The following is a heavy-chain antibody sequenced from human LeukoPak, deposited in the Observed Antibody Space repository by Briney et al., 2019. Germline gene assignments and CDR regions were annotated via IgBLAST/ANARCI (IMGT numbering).Heavy chain of an antibody. V-gene: IGHV4-34*01. CDR1: GGSFSGYY. Sequence: SETLSLTCAVYGGSFSGYYWSWIRQPPGKGLEWIGEINHSGSTNYNPSLKSRVTISVDTSKNQFSLKLSSVTAADTAVYYCARGFPMNYYYDSSGYYNNWFDPWGQGTLVTVSS. CDR2: INHSGST. CDR3: ARGFPMNYYYDSSGYYNNWFDP. J-gene: IGHJ5*02. D-gene: IGHD3-22*01.